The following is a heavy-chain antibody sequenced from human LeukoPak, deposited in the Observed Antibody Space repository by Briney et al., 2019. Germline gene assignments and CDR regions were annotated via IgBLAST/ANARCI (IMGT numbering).Heavy chain of an antibody. D-gene: IGHD3-22*01. CDR3: AKDLLYYHIFLVDY. V-gene: IGHV3-23*01. Sequence: PGGSLRLSCAASGFTFSSYEMNWVRQAPGKGLEWVSAISGSGGSTYYADSVKGRFTISRDNSKNTLYLQMNSLRAEDTAVYYCAKDLLYYHIFLVDYWGQGTLVTVSS. CDR2: ISGSGGST. J-gene: IGHJ4*02. CDR1: GFTFSSYE.